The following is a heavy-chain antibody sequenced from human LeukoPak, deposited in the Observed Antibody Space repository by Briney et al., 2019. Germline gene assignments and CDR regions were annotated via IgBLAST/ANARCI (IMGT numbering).Heavy chain of an antibody. D-gene: IGHD2/OR15-2a*01. V-gene: IGHV3-20*04. J-gene: IGHJ4*02. CDR3: ARVPEYFRGFDY. Sequence: PGGSLRLSCAASGFTFDDYGMSWVRQAPGKGLEWVSGINWNGGSTGYADSVKGRLTISRDNAKNSLYLQMNSLRAEDTALYYCARVPEYFRGFDYWGQGTLVTVSS. CDR1: GFTFDDYG. CDR2: INWNGGST.